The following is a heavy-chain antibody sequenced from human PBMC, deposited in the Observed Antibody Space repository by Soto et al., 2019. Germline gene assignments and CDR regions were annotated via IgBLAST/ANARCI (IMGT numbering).Heavy chain of an antibody. Sequence: QVQLVQSGTEVKKPGSSVKVSCKASGDTFSFYTINWVRQAPGLGLEWVGRINPIVSLSNYAQKFQGRVSMTADKPTGTAYMELRSLRSDDTAMYFCAASYGSGYRAFDYWGQGALVIVSS. CDR2: INPIVSLS. V-gene: IGHV1-69*02. D-gene: IGHD3-10*01. CDR1: GDTFSFYT. J-gene: IGHJ4*02. CDR3: AASYGSGYRAFDY.